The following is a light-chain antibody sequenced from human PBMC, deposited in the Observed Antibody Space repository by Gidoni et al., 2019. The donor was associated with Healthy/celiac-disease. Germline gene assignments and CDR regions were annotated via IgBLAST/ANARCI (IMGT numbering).Light chain of an antibody. CDR2: AAS. Sequence: DIQMTQSHSSLSASVGDIVTITSRASQSISSYLNWYQQKPGTAPKLRIYAASRLQSGVPSRFSGSGSGTDFTLTISSLQPEDVATYDCQQSYSTPPFTFXPXTKVEIK. V-gene: IGKV1-39*01. CDR1: QSISSY. J-gene: IGKJ3*01. CDR3: QQSYSTPPFT.